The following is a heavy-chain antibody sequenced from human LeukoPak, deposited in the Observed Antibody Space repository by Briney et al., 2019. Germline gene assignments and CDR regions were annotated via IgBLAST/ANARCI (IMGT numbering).Heavy chain of an antibody. D-gene: IGHD3-22*01. CDR2: ISSSSSYI. CDR3: ARDEWDYDSSGYYSHGAFDI. J-gene: IGHJ3*02. CDR1: GFTFSSYS. Sequence: GGSLRLSCAASGFTFSSYSMNWVRQAPGKGLEWVSSISSSSSYIYYADSVKGRFTISRDNAKNSLYLQMNSLRAEDTAVYYCARDEWDYDSSGYYSHGAFDIWDQGTMVTVSS. V-gene: IGHV3-21*01.